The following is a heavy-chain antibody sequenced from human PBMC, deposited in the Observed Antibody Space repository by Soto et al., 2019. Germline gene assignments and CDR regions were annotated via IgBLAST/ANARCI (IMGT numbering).Heavy chain of an antibody. V-gene: IGHV3-74*01. D-gene: IGHD2-15*01. CDR1: GFTFSSYW. Sequence: GGSLRLSCAASGFTFSSYWMHWVRQAPGKGLVWVSRINSDGSSTSYADSVKGRFTISRDSAKNTLYLQMNSLRAEDTAVYYCARVYCSGGSCYSVDYWGQGTLVTVSS. CDR3: ARVYCSGGSCYSVDY. CDR2: INSDGSST. J-gene: IGHJ4*02.